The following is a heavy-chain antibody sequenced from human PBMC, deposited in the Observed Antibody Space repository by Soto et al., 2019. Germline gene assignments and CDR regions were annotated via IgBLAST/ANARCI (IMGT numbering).Heavy chain of an antibody. V-gene: IGHV3-7*01. J-gene: IGHJ4*02. CDR2: INRDGSAK. CDR3: ARSVDY. Sequence: PGGSLRLSCAASGFTFTDYWMTWFRQAPGKGLEWVANINRDGSAKYYLDSVKGRFTISRDNAKNSLDLQMNSLRADDTAVYYCARSVDYWGQGTLVTVSS. CDR1: GFTFTDYW.